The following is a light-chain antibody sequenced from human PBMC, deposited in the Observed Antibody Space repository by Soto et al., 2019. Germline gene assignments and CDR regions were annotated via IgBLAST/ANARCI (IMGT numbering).Light chain of an antibody. CDR2: LGS. V-gene: IGKV2-28*01. Sequence: DIVMTQSPLSLPVTPGEPASISCRSSQSLLHSNGYNYLDWYLQKPGQSPQLLIYLGSNRASGVPDRFSGSGSGTDFTLKISRVEAEDVGVYYCMQALQTPRTCGGGTKVEIK. CDR3: MQALQTPRT. CDR1: QSLLHSNGYNY. J-gene: IGKJ4*01.